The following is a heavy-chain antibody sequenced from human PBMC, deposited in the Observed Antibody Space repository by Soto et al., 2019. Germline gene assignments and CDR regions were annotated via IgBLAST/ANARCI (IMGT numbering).Heavy chain of an antibody. CDR1: GFTFSDYH. J-gene: IGHJ4*02. CDR2: ARNKANSYTT. D-gene: IGHD2-8*01. Sequence: PCGSLRLSCAACGFTFSDYHMDWVCQAPGKGLEWVGRARNKANSYTTAYAASVKGRFPISRDDSKNSLSLQMNRLQTEDTAEYFCSRIMGTSFGLWGQGTLGTVSS. CDR3: SRIMGTSFGL. V-gene: IGHV3-72*01.